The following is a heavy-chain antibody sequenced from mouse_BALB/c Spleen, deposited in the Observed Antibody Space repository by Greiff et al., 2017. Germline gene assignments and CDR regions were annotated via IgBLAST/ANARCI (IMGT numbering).Heavy chain of an antibody. CDR2: ISSGSSTI. J-gene: IGHJ2*01. Sequence: EVQGVESGGGLVQPGGSRKLSCAASGFTFSSFGMHWVRQAPEKGLEWVAYISSGSSTIYYADTVKGRFTISRDNPKNTLFLQMTSLRSEDTAMYYCARSDYRYDGFFDYWGQGTTLTVSS. CDR3: ARSDYRYDGFFDY. D-gene: IGHD2-14*01. V-gene: IGHV5-17*02. CDR1: GFTFSSFG.